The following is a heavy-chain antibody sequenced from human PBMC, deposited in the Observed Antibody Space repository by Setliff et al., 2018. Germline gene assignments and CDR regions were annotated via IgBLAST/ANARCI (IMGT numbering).Heavy chain of an antibody. D-gene: IGHD2-15*01. V-gene: IGHV4-61*09. J-gene: IGHJ4*02. Sequence: SETLSLTCTVSGDSISSRRNYWGWFRQPAGKELEWIGQIYTSWSTNYNPSLKSRVTISVDTSKNQFSLKLSSVTAADTAVYYCARMHIVVVVAARKDSGPFDYWGQGTLVTVSS. CDR3: ARMHIVVVVAARKDSGPFDY. CDR1: GDSISSRRNY. CDR2: IYTSWST.